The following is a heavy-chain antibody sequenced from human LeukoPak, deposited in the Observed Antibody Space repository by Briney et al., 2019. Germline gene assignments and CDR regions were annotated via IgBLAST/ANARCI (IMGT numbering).Heavy chain of an antibody. CDR1: GGSISSYY. Sequence: SETLSLTCTDSGGSISSYYWSWIRQPAGKGLEWIGRIYTSGSTNYNPSLKSRVTMSVDTSKNQFSLKLSSVTAADTAVYYCARVVVPAKDYYYMDVWGKGTTVTVSS. J-gene: IGHJ6*03. CDR2: IYTSGST. V-gene: IGHV4-4*07. D-gene: IGHD2-2*01. CDR3: ARVVVPAKDYYYMDV.